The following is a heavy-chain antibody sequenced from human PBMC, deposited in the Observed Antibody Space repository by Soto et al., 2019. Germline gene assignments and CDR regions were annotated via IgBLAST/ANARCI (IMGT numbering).Heavy chain of an antibody. CDR3: ARRSSGYTFDVYNGFDP. CDR2: MNPNSDNT. V-gene: IGHV1-8*01. CDR1: GYTFTSYD. D-gene: IGHD6-13*01. Sequence: ASVKVSCKASGYTFTSYDINWVRQATGQGLEWIGWMNPNSDNTGYAQKYQGRVTMTRNTSISTAYMELSSLRSEDTAVYYCARRSSGYTFDVYNGFDPWGQGTLVTVPS. J-gene: IGHJ5*02.